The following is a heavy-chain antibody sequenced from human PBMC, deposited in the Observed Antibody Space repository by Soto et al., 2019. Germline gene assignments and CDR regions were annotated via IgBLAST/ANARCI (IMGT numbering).Heavy chain of an antibody. Sequence: SETLSLTCTVSGGSISSSSYYWGWIRQPPGKGLEWIGSIYYSGSTYYNPSLKSRVTISVDTSKNQFSLKLSSVTAADTAVYYCASSLGYYDFWSGLPRYYYYGMDVWGQGTTVTVS. CDR2: IYYSGST. J-gene: IGHJ6*02. D-gene: IGHD3-3*01. CDR3: ASSLGYYDFWSGLPRYYYYGMDV. CDR1: GGSISSSSYY. V-gene: IGHV4-39*01.